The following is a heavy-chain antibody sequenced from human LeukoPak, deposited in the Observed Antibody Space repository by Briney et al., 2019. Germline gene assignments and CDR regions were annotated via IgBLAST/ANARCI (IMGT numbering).Heavy chain of an antibody. Sequence: SETLSLTCAVYGGSFSGYYWSWIRQPPGKGLEWIGEINHSGSTNYNPSLKSRVTISVDTSKNQFSLKLSSVTAADTAVYYCARSTRSMDVWGQGTTVTVSS. V-gene: IGHV4-34*01. D-gene: IGHD2/OR15-2a*01. CDR3: ARSTRSMDV. CDR2: INHSGST. J-gene: IGHJ6*02. CDR1: GGSFSGYY.